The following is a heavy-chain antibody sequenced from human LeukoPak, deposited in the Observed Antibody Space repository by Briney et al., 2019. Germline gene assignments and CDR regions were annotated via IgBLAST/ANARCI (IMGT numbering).Heavy chain of an antibody. CDR2: IYYNGRT. J-gene: IGHJ3*02. Sequence: SETLSLTCTVSGDSINNNNYYWGWIRQPPGKGLEWIGNIYYNGRTYYSPSLKSRGTISVDTSNNQFSLKLSSVTAADTAVYYCARITDRTIFGEIMHGFDIWGQGTPVTVSS. CDR1: GDSINNNNYY. CDR3: ARITDRTIFGEIMHGFDI. D-gene: IGHD3-3*01. V-gene: IGHV4-39*01.